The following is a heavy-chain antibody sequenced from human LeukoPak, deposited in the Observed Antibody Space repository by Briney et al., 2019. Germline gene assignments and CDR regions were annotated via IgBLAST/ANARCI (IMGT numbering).Heavy chain of an antibody. D-gene: IGHD3-22*01. Sequence: SETLSLTCTVSGDSISSFYWSWIRQPPGKGLEWIGYIYFSGTTNYNPSLKSRVTISVDTSKNQFSLKLSSVTAADTALYYCAGVNDGSGRRLFDIWGQGTMVTVSS. V-gene: IGHV4-59*13. CDR3: AGVNDGSGRRLFDI. CDR1: GDSISSFY. CDR2: IYFSGTT. J-gene: IGHJ3*02.